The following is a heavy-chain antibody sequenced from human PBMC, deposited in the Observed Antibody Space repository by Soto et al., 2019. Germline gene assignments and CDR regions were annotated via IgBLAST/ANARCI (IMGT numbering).Heavy chain of an antibody. CDR1: GFTLSGFS. Sequence: EVQLVEAGGGMVQPGGSLSVSCAASGFTLSGFSMHWVRQAPVQGLEWVSYISGSVGTIYYADSVKGRCTISRDNAKNSLSVQMNSLRDEDTDVYFCARETGLRSSGWSYYFDFWGQGTRVTVSS. J-gene: IGHJ4*02. D-gene: IGHD6-19*01. CDR2: ISGSVGTI. V-gene: IGHV3-48*02. CDR3: ARETGLRSSGWSYYFDF.